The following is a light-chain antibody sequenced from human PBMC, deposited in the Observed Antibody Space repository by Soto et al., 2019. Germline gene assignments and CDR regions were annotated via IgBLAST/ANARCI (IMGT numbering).Light chain of an antibody. CDR3: HQRSHWVHT. CDR2: DTS. J-gene: IGKJ5*01. Sequence: EVVLTQSPATLSLSPGERADFSCRANQTVTSYLAWYQQKPGQAPRLIICDTSNTAPGIPARFSGAGSETDFTLTISRLEPEDFAIYYCHQRSHWVHTFGQGTRLEIK. V-gene: IGKV3-11*01. CDR1: QTVTSY.